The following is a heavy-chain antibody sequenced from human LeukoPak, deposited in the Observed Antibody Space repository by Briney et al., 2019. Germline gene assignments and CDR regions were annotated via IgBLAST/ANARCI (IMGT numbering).Heavy chain of an antibody. D-gene: IGHD1-1*01. CDR3: ARGPAGYN. J-gene: IGHJ4*02. V-gene: IGHV3-53*01. Sequence: PGGSLRLSCAASGFTVSSNRMGWVRQAPGKGLEWVSVIYSGGSTDYADSVKGRFTISRDNLKNTLYLQMNSLRAEDTAVYYCARGPAGYNWGQGTLVTFSS. CDR2: IYSGGST. CDR1: GFTVSSNR.